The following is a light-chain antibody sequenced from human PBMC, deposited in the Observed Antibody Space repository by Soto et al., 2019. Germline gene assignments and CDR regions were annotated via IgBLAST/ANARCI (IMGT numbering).Light chain of an antibody. CDR3: CSYAGSSTYV. V-gene: IGLV2-23*01. J-gene: IGLJ1*01. Sequence: QSXLTQPAXXXXXPGXSXTXXXTGTSSDVGSYNLVSWYQQHPGKAPKLMIYEGSKRPSGVSNRFSGSKSGNTASLTISGLQAEDEADYYCCSYAGSSTYVFGTGTKLTVL. CDR2: EGS. CDR1: SSDVGSYNL.